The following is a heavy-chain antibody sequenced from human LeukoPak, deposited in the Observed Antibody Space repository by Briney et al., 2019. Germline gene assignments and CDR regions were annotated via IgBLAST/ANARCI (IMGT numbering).Heavy chain of an antibody. CDR1: GYTFTSYY. Sequence: GASVKVSCKASGYTFTSYYMHWVRQAPGQGLEWMGIINPSGGSTSYAQKFQGRVTMTRDTSISTAYMELSRLRSDDTAVYYCAREHYDFWSGYRNWFDPWGQGTLVTVSS. D-gene: IGHD3-3*01. CDR2: INPSGGST. CDR3: AREHYDFWSGYRNWFDP. J-gene: IGHJ5*02. V-gene: IGHV1-46*01.